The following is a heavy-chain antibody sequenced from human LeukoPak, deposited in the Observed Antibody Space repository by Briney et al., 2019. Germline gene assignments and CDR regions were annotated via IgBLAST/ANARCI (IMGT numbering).Heavy chain of an antibody. D-gene: IGHD2-2*01. Sequence: ASVKVSCKVSGYTLTELSMHWVRQAPGKGPEWMGGFDPEDGETIYAQKFQGRVTMTEDTSTDTAYMELSSLRAEDTAVYYCARDGLDCSSTSCYGVPWFDPWGQGTLVTVSS. J-gene: IGHJ5*02. CDR1: GYTLTELS. CDR2: FDPEDGET. V-gene: IGHV1-24*01. CDR3: ARDGLDCSSTSCYGVPWFDP.